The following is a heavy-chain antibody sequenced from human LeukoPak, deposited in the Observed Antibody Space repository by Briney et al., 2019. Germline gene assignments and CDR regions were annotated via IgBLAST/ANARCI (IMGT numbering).Heavy chain of an antibody. Sequence: ASVKVSCKASGYTFTGYYMHWVRQAPGQGLEWMGRINPNSGGTNYAQKFQGRVTMTRDTSISTAYMELSRLRSDDTAVYYCARGVGIVGASGDYWGQGTLVTVSS. D-gene: IGHD1-26*01. V-gene: IGHV1-2*06. J-gene: IGHJ4*02. CDR1: GYTFTGYY. CDR3: ARGVGIVGASGDY. CDR2: INPNSGGT.